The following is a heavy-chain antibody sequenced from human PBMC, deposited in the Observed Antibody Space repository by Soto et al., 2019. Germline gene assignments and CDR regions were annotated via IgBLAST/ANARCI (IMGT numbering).Heavy chain of an antibody. Sequence: GGSLRLSCAASGFTFSSYWMSWVRQAPGKGLEWVANIKQDGSERYYVDSVKGRFTISRDNAKNSLYLQMNSLRAEDTAVFYCARFGSSWNFDYWGQGTLVTVSS. CDR1: GFTFSSYW. D-gene: IGHD6-13*01. J-gene: IGHJ4*02. CDR2: IKQDGSER. CDR3: ARFGSSWNFDY. V-gene: IGHV3-7*01.